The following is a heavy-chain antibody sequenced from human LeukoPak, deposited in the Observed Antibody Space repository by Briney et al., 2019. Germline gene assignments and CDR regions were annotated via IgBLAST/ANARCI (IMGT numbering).Heavy chain of an antibody. J-gene: IGHJ3*02. CDR1: GGSISNYF. CDR3: ARVRAVADKTFDI. Sequence: SETLSLTCTVSGGSISNYFWSWVRQPPGKGLEWIGEIYHSGSTNYNPSLKSRVTISVDKSKNQFSLKLSSVTAADTAVYYCARVRAVADKTFDIWGQGTMVTVSS. D-gene: IGHD6-19*01. V-gene: IGHV4-4*02. CDR2: IYHSGST.